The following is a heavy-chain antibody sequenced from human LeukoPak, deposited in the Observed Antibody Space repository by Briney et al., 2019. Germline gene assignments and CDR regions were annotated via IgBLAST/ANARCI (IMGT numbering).Heavy chain of an antibody. J-gene: IGHJ6*02. CDR3: AAGRYDFWSGYHYGMDV. CDR2: IVVGSGNT. CDR1: GFTFTSSA. D-gene: IGHD3-3*01. Sequence: SVKVSCKASGFTFTSSAMQWVRQARGQRLEWIGWIVVGSGNTNYAQKFQERVTITRDMSTSTAYMELSSLRSEDTAVYYCAAGRYDFWSGYHYGMDVWGQGTAVTVSS. V-gene: IGHV1-58*02.